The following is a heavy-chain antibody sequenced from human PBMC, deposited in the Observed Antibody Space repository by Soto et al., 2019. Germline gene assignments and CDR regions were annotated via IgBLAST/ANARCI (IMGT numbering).Heavy chain of an antibody. CDR1: GFSLTTGRMG. V-gene: IGHV2-26*01. J-gene: IGHJ6*02. CDR3: ARLVDDPYYYYYGLDV. CDR2: IFSNDER. Sequence: QVTLKESGPVLVKATETLTLTCTVSGFSLTTGRMGVSWIRQPPGKALEWLAHIFSNDERSYNSSLQPSLTISDETSKGQVVLTMTDVGPVDTATYYCARLVDDPYYYYYGLDVWGPGTTVTVSS.